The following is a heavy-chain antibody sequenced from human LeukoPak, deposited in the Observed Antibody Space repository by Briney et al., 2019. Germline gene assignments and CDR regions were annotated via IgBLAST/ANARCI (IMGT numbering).Heavy chain of an antibody. V-gene: IGHV4-38-2*02. CDR3: ARAKPSIAAAGTIGY. D-gene: IGHD6-13*01. CDR2: IYHSGST. Sequence: PSETLSLTXTVSGYSISSGYYWGWIRQPPGKGLECIGSIYHSGSTYYNPPLKCRVTISVDTSKNQFSLKLSSVTAADTAVYYCARAKPSIAAAGTIGYWGQGTLVTVSS. CDR1: GYSISSGYY. J-gene: IGHJ4*02.